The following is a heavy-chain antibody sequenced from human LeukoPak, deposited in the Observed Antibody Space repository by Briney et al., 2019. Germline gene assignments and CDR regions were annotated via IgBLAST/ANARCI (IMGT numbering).Heavy chain of an antibody. V-gene: IGHV3-15*01. CDR2: IKSKTDGGTT. Sequence: GGSLRLSCAASGFTFSNAWMSWVRQAPGKGLEWVGRIKSKTDGGTTDYAAPVKGRFTISRDDSKNTLYLQMNSLKTEDTAVYYCTTKTRITIFGVVIIDYFDCWGQGTLVTVSS. D-gene: IGHD3-3*01. CDR1: GFTFSNAW. J-gene: IGHJ4*02. CDR3: TTKTRITIFGVVIIDYFDC.